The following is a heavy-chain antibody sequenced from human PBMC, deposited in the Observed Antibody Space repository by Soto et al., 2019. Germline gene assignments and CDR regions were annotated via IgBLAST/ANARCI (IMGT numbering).Heavy chain of an antibody. CDR3: ARYCSGGTCQYAFDI. CDR2: MSYSGTT. Sequence: SETLSLTCTVSGGSISSGNYYWSWIRQHPGKGLEWIAYMSYSGTTYYNPSLKTRVIISLDTSTNQFSLKLSSVTAADTAVYFCARYCSGGTCQYAFDIWGQGTMVTVSS. CDR1: GGSISSGNYY. D-gene: IGHD2-15*01. V-gene: IGHV4-31*03. J-gene: IGHJ3*02.